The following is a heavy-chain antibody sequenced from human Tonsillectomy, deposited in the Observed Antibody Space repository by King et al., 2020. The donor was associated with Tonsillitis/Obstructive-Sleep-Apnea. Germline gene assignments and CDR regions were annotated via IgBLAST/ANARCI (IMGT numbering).Heavy chain of an antibody. CDR2: TSYVGST. V-gene: IGHV4-39*01. D-gene: IGHD1-26*01. CDR3: ARHLPWSGSYFRAFDV. CDR1: GGSISSGNYY. J-gene: IGHJ3*01. Sequence: QLQESGPGLVKPSETLSLTCIVSGGSISSGNYYWGWIRQTPGKGLEWIGSTSYVGSTNYSPSLKSRVTIDVDVSKNQFSLRLTSLTAADAGVYYCARHLPWSGSYFRAFDVWGQGTMVTVSS.